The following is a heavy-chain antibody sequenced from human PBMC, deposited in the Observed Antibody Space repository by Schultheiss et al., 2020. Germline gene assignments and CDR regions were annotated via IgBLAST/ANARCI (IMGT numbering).Heavy chain of an antibody. V-gene: IGHV3-13*04. Sequence: GGSLRLSCAASGFTFSSYDMHWVRQATGKGLEWVSAIGTAGDTYYPGSVKGRFTISRENAKNSLYLQMNSLRAGDTAVYYCVRAAYSSSWYGQYNWFDPWGQGTLVTVS. CDR2: IGTAGDT. J-gene: IGHJ5*02. D-gene: IGHD6-13*01. CDR3: VRAAYSSSWYGQYNWFDP. CDR1: GFTFSSYD.